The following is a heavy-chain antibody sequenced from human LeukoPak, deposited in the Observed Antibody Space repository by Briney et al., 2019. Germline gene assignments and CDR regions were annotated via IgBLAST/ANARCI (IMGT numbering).Heavy chain of an antibody. J-gene: IGHJ4*02. Sequence: ASVKVSCKASGYTFTGYYMHWVRQAPGQGLEWMGWINPNSGGTNYAQKFQGRVTMTRDTSISTDYMELSRLRSDDTAVYYCARPPYRFCSGGSCYSPFDYWGQGTLVTVSS. CDR2: INPNSGGT. CDR1: GYTFTGYY. CDR3: ARPPYRFCSGGSCYSPFDY. V-gene: IGHV1-2*02. D-gene: IGHD2-15*01.